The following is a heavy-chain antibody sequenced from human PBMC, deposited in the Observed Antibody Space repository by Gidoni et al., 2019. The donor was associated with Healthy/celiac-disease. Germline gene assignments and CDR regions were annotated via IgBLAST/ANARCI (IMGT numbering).Heavy chain of an antibody. D-gene: IGHD6-13*01. J-gene: IGHJ6*02. Sequence: EVQLVQSGAEVKKPGESLKISCKGSGYSFTRYWIGWVRQMPGKGLEWMGIIYPGDSDTRYSPSFQGQVTISADKSISTAYLQWSSLKASDTAMYYCARRGSSWYGDSYYYGMDVWGQGTTVTVSS. CDR1: GYSFTRYW. V-gene: IGHV5-51*01. CDR2: IYPGDSDT. CDR3: ARRGSSWYGDSYYYGMDV.